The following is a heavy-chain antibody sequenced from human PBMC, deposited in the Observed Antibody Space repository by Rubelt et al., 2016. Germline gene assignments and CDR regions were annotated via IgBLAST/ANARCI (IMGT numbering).Heavy chain of an antibody. Sequence: QVQLVQSGAEVKKPGSSVKASCKASGGTFSSYAISWVRQAPGQGLEWMGGIIPIFGTANYAQKFQGRATITADESTSTAYMELSSLRSEDTAVYYCATGGDFGVVIPNWFDPWGQGTLVTVSS. CDR3: ATGGDFGVVIPNWFDP. CDR1: GGTFSSYA. CDR2: IIPIFGTA. J-gene: IGHJ5*02. V-gene: IGHV1-69*01. D-gene: IGHD3-3*01.